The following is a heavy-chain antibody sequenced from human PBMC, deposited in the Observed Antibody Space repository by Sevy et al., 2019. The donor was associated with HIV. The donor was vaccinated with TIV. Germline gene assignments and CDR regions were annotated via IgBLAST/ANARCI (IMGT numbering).Heavy chain of an antibody. Sequence: GGSLRLSCTASGFTFSSYEMNWVRQAPGKGLEWVSYISNSGSTIHYSDSVKGRFTISRDNAKNSLYLQMNSLRAEDTAVYYCARYLPSSATTVPLFDYWGRGTLVTVSS. D-gene: IGHD4-17*01. CDR1: GFTFSSYE. J-gene: IGHJ4*02. CDR2: ISNSGSTI. CDR3: ARYLPSSATTVPLFDY. V-gene: IGHV3-48*03.